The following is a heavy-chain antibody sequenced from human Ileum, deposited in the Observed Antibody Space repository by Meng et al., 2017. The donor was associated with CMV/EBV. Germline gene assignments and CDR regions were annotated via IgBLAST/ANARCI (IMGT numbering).Heavy chain of an antibody. CDR2: IDTSGST. Sequence: VEPQEPRLGLGEPSQTLPLPCTVSGGSISSGSYYWSWIRQPAGKGLEWIGRIDTSGSTNYNPSLKSRVTISVDTSKNQFSLRLSSVTAADTAVYYCASTMYYYDSSGYPYWGQGTLVTVSS. CDR3: ASTMYYYDSSGYPY. J-gene: IGHJ4*02. D-gene: IGHD3-22*01. V-gene: IGHV4-61*02. CDR1: GGSISSGSYY.